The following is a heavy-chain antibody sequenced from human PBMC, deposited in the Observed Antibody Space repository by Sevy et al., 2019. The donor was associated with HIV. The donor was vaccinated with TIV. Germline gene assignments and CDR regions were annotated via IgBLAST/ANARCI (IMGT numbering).Heavy chain of an antibody. V-gene: IGHV1-18*04. J-gene: IGHJ3*02. CDR1: GYTFTSYG. Sequence: ASVKVSCKASGYTFTSYGISWVRQAPGQGLEWMGWISAYNGNTNYAQKLQGRVTMTTDTSTSTAYMELRSLRSDDTAMYYCARDRSIVGATDDAFDIWGQGTMVTVSS. CDR3: ARDRSIVGATDDAFDI. D-gene: IGHD1-26*01. CDR2: ISAYNGNT.